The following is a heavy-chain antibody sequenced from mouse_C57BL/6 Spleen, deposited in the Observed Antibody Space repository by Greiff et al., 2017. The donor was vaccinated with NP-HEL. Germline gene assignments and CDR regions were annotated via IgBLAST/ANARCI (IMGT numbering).Heavy chain of an antibody. V-gene: IGHV5-17*01. CDR3: ARGGLLGRCWYFDV. D-gene: IGHD4-1*01. CDR1: GFTFSDYG. Sequence: EVMLVESGGGLVKPGGSLKLSCAASGFTFSDYGMHWVRQAPEKGLEWVAYISSGSSTIYYADTVKGRFTISRDNAKNTLFLQMTSLRSEDTAMYYCARGGLLGRCWYFDVWGTGTTVTVSS. CDR2: ISSGSSTI. J-gene: IGHJ1*03.